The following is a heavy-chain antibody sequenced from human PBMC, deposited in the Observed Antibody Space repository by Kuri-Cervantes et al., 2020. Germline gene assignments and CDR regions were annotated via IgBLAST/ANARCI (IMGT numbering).Heavy chain of an antibody. CDR1: GFTFSSYG. J-gene: IGHJ6*02. CDR2: ISYDGSNK. V-gene: IGHV3-30*03. D-gene: IGHD3-3*01. Sequence: GGSLRLSCAASGFTFSSYGMHWVRQAPGKGLEWVAVISYDGSNKYYADSVKGRFPISRDNSKNTLYLQMISLRSDDTAVYYCARDTYDFWSGYGYYYGMDVWGQGTTVTVSS. CDR3: ARDTYDFWSGYGYYYGMDV.